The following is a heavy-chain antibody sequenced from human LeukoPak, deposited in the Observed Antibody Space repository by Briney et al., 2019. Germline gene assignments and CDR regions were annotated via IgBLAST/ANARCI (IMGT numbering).Heavy chain of an antibody. CDR1: GYNFTSYY. V-gene: IGHV1-46*01. CDR2: INPSGGTT. Sequence: ASVKVSCKASGYNFTSYYMHWVRQAPGQGLEWMGIINPSGGTTSYAQKFQGRVTVTRDTSTSTVYMELSSLRSEDTAVYYCARDLVVVTGLRTQGSFDIWGQGTMVTVSS. D-gene: IGHD2-21*02. J-gene: IGHJ3*02. CDR3: ARDLVVVTGLRTQGSFDI.